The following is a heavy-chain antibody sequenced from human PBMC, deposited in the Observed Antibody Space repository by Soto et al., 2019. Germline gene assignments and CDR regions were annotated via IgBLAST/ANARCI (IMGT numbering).Heavy chain of an antibody. CDR3: TNDKFSGSSYVRGLTYYFEY. D-gene: IGHD1-26*01. Sequence: EVQLVESGGGLVQPGGSLRLSCAVSGLTFSDYWMSWVRQAPGKGLEWVANIRQDESEKNYADSVKGRFTISRDNAKSSVYLQMNSLRAEDTAVYYCTNDKFSGSSYVRGLTYYFEYWGQGTLVTVSS. CDR1: GLTFSDYW. J-gene: IGHJ4*02. V-gene: IGHV3-7*03. CDR2: IRQDESEK.